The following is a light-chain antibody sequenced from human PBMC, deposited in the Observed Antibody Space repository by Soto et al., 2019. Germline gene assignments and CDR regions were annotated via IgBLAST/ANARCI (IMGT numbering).Light chain of an antibody. J-gene: IGKJ4*01. V-gene: IGKV4-1*01. Sequence: DIVMTQYPDSLAVSLGERATINCRSSQNVLYSSNNKSYLAWYQQKPGQPPKLLIYWASTRESGVPDRFSGSASGTGFTLTISSLQAEDVAVYYCQQYYSVPLTFGGGTKVEIK. CDR3: QQYYSVPLT. CDR2: WAS. CDR1: QNVLYSSNNKSY.